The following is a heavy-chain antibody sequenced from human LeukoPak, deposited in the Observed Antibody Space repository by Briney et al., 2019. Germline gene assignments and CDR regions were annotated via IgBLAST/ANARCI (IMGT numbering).Heavy chain of an antibody. CDR1: GYTFTSYA. CDR3: ARGIAVAVWNAFDI. D-gene: IGHD6-19*01. V-gene: IGHV1-3*01. CDR2: FNAGNGNT. Sequence: ASVKVSCKASGYTFTSYAMHWVRQAPGQRLEWMGWFNAGNGNTKYSQKFQGRVTITRDTAASTAYMELSSLRSEDTAVYYCARGIAVAVWNAFDIWGQGTMVTVS. J-gene: IGHJ3*02.